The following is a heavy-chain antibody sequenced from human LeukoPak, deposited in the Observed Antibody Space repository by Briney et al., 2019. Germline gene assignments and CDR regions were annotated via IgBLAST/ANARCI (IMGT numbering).Heavy chain of an antibody. CDR1: GYTFTSYG. J-gene: IGHJ4*02. Sequence: ASVKVSCKASGYTFTSYGISWVRQAPGQGLEWMGWISAYNGNTNYAQKLQGRVTMTTDTSTSTAYMELRSLRSDDTAVYYCARGLNYDFWSGSYLDYWGQGTLVTVSS. D-gene: IGHD3-3*01. CDR2: ISAYNGNT. V-gene: IGHV1-18*01. CDR3: ARGLNYDFWSGSYLDY.